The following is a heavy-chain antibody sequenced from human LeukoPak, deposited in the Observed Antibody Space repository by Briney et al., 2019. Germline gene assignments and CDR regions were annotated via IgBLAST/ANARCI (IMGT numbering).Heavy chain of an antibody. Sequence: GGSLRLSCSASGFTFSSYVMHWVRQVPGKGLEYVSGISSSGGTIYYADSVKGRFSISRDNSKNTLDLQMSSLRAEDTAVYYCVKDLTATTSAWGQGTLVIVSS. CDR2: ISSSGGTI. D-gene: IGHD1-7*01. CDR1: GFTFSSYV. V-gene: IGHV3-64D*09. CDR3: VKDLTATTSA. J-gene: IGHJ4*02.